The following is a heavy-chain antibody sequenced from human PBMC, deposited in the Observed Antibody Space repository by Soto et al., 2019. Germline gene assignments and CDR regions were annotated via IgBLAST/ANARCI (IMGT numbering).Heavy chain of an antibody. Sequence: EVQLVESGGGLVQPGGSLRLSCAASGFTFRSYAMSWVRQAPGKGLEWVSSISGSGGSAFYVDSVKGRFTSSRDNSKNTLQLQMNSLRADDTAIYYCAKDTAVSGTFVVTFDSWGQGSLVTVSS. J-gene: IGHJ4*02. CDR2: ISGSGGSA. D-gene: IGHD6-19*01. V-gene: IGHV3-23*04. CDR1: GFTFRSYA. CDR3: AKDTAVSGTFVVTFDS.